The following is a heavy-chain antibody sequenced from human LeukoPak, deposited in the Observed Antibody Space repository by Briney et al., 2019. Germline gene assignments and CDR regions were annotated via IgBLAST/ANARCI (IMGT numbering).Heavy chain of an antibody. D-gene: IGHD3-3*01. CDR1: GGSISSYY. J-gene: IGHJ5*02. Sequence: SETLSLTCTVSGGSISSYYWSWIRQPAGKGLEWIGRIYTSGSTNYNPSLKRRVTISVDTSKNQFSLKLSSVTAADTAVYYCARDQGGTEDYDFWSGYSDWFDPWGQGTLVTVSS. CDR3: ARDQGGTEDYDFWSGYSDWFDP. CDR2: IYTSGST. V-gene: IGHV4-4*07.